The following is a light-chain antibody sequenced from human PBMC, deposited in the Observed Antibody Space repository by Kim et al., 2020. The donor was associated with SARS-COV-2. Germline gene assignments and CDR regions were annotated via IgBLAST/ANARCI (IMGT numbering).Light chain of an antibody. J-gene: IGKJ2*02. Sequence: DIQMTQSPSTLSASVGDRVTITCRASQSIGDWLAWYQQKPGKAPKVLIYKASNLESGVPSRFSGSGSGTEFILTINSLQPDDSATYYCHQHEIFPMCTFGQGTKLEI. CDR1: QSIGDW. CDR2: KAS. V-gene: IGKV1-5*03. CDR3: HQHEIFPMCT.